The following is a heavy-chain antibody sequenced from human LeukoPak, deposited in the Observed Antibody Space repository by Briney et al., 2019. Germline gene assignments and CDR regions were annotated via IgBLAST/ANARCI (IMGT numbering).Heavy chain of an antibody. CDR1: GFTFSSYW. D-gene: IGHD3-10*01. CDR2: IKQDGSEK. J-gene: IGHJ4*02. Sequence: GGSLRLSCAASGFTFSSYWMSWVRQAPGKGLEWVANIKQDGSEKYYVDSVKGRFTISRDNSKNTLYLQMKSLRAEDTGVYYCGKHGEGTFFEFWGQGTLVTVSA. V-gene: IGHV3-7*03. CDR3: GKHGEGTFFEF.